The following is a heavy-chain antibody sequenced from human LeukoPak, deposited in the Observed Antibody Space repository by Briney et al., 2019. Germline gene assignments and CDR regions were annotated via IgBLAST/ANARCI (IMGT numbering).Heavy chain of an antibody. CDR1: PFTSSGHW. Sequence: TGGSLRLSCAASPFTSSGHWMSWVRQAPGKGLEWVANIKEDGSEKYYLDSVKGRFTISRDNAKNSLHLQINSLRVEDTAVYYFARNSFAELMLLGSAYGMDVWGQGTTVTVSS. J-gene: IGHJ6*02. CDR3: ARNSFAELMLLGSAYGMDV. D-gene: IGHD2-8*01. V-gene: IGHV3-7*01. CDR2: IKEDGSEK.